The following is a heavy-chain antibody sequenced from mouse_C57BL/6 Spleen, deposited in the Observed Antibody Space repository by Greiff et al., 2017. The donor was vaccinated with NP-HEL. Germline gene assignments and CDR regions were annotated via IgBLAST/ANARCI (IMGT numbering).Heavy chain of an antibody. CDR2: LDPSDSYT. CDR1: GYTFTSYW. V-gene: IGHV1-69*01. Sequence: QVHVKQPGAELVMPGASVKLSCKASGYTFTSYWMHWVKQRPGQGLEWIGELDPSDSYTNYNQQFKGKSTLTVDKSSSTAYMQLSSLTSEDSAVYYCARNGRYYFDYWGQGTTLTVSS. J-gene: IGHJ2*01. CDR3: ARNGRYYFDY.